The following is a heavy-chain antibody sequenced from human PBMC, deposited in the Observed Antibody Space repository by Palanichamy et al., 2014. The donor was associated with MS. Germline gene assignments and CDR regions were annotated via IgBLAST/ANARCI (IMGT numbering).Heavy chain of an antibody. CDR2: ISIDGNNT. D-gene: IGHD2-21*02. V-gene: IGHV3-74*01. J-gene: IGHJ1*01. Sequence: VQMVESGGGLVQPGGSLRLSCAASGFTFRKYWMHWVRQAPGKGLVWVSRISIDGNNTNYADAVKGRFTISRDNAKNILYLQMNSLRVEDTAVYYCARGPDLGDFWSQHWGQGTLVTVSS. CDR1: GFTFRKYW. CDR3: ARGPDLGDFWSQH.